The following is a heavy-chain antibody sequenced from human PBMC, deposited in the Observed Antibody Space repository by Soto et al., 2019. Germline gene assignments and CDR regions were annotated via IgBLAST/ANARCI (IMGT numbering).Heavy chain of an antibody. CDR2: IWYDGSNE. CDR3: ARGVARGLKPRLCGY. CDR1: GFTFTSYG. J-gene: IGHJ4*02. D-gene: IGHD3-10*01. Sequence: GGSLRLSCAASGFTFTSYGMEWVRQAPGKGLEWVAAIWYDGSNEHYGDSVKGRFTISRDNSKNTLHLQMNNLRAEDTAVYYCARGVARGLKPRLCGYWGQGTLVTV. V-gene: IGHV3-33*01.